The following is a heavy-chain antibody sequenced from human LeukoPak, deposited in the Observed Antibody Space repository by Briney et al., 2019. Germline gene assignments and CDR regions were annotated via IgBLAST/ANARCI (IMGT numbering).Heavy chain of an antibody. CDR2: ISYDGSNK. Sequence: GGSLRLSCAASGLTFSSYAMHWVRQAPGKGLEWVAVISYDGSNKYYADSVKGRFTISRDNSKNTLYLQMNSLRAEDTAVYYCARSIAVAGTPFDYWGQGTLVTVSS. CDR3: ARSIAVAGTPFDY. V-gene: IGHV3-30*04. CDR1: GLTFSSYA. D-gene: IGHD6-19*01. J-gene: IGHJ4*02.